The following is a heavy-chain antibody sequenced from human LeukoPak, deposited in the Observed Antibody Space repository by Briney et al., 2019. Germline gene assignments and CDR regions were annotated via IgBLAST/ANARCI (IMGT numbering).Heavy chain of an antibody. Sequence: SETLSLTCTVSGGSISSSSYYWGWIRQPPGKGLEWIGSIYYSGSTYYNPSLKSRVTISVDTSKNQFSLKLSSVTAADTAVYYCVRVTDPGRNAFDIWGQGTMVTVSS. J-gene: IGHJ3*02. D-gene: IGHD2-21*02. CDR3: VRVTDPGRNAFDI. CDR1: GGSISSSSYY. V-gene: IGHV4-39*01. CDR2: IYYSGST.